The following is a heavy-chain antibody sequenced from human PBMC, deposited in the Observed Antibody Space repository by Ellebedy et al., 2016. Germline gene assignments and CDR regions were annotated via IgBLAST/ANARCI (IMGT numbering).Heavy chain of an antibody. V-gene: IGHV1-18*04. D-gene: IGHD3-10*01. Sequence: ASVKVSCXASGYTFTGYYMHWVRQAPGQGLEWMGWISAYNGNTNYAQKLQGRVTMTTDTSTSTAYMELRSLRSDDTAVYYCARDRFPRGGWFDPWGQGTLVTVSS. CDR2: ISAYNGNT. CDR3: ARDRFPRGGWFDP. J-gene: IGHJ5*02. CDR1: GYTFTGYY.